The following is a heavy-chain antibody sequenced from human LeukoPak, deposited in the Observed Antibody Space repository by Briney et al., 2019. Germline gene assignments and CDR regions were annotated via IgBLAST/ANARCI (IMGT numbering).Heavy chain of an antibody. Sequence: GGSLRLSCSASVFTLYNYGKHGVRQAPGKGLEWVTIISYDGSNKHYADSVKGRFTISRDNSKNTLYLQMNSLRPVDTAVYYCGNDRWWLRATDYWGQGTLVTVSS. CDR2: ISYDGSNK. D-gene: IGHD5-12*01. V-gene: IGHV3-30-3*02. CDR1: VFTLYNYG. J-gene: IGHJ4*02. CDR3: GNDRWWLRATDY.